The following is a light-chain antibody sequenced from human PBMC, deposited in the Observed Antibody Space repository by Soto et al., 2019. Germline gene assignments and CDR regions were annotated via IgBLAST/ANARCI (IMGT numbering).Light chain of an antibody. Sequence: QSVLTQPASVSGSPGQSITISCTGTSSDVGTYNLVSWYQQHPGKAPKLIIYEGSKRPSGISNRFSGSKSGNTASLTISGLQAEDEADYHCCSYAGGSTFVVFGGGTKLTVL. J-gene: IGLJ2*01. CDR2: EGS. V-gene: IGLV2-23*03. CDR1: SSDVGTYNL. CDR3: CSYAGGSTFVV.